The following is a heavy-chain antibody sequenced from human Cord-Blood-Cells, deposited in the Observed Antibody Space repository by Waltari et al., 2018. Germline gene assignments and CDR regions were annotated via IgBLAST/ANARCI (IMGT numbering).Heavy chain of an antibody. CDR3: AKGIVVVPAAIDAFDI. CDR2: ISGSGGSP. Sequence: EVQLLESGEGLVQPGGSLRLSCAASGFTFSSYAMIWVRQSPGKGLEWVSAISGSGGSPYYADSVKGRFTISRDNSKNTLYLQMNSLRAEDTAVYYCAKGIVVVPAAIDAFDIWGQGTMVTVSS. D-gene: IGHD2-2*01. V-gene: IGHV3-23*01. CDR1: GFTFSSYA. J-gene: IGHJ3*02.